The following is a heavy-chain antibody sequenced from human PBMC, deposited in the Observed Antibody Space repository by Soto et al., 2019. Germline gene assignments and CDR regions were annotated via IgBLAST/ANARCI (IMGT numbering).Heavy chain of an antibody. CDR3: ARDPNDFAHYGMDV. D-gene: IGHD3-3*01. Sequence: LSLTCTVSGGSISSGGYYWSWIRQHPGKGLEWIGYIYYSGSTYYNPSLKSRVTISVDTSKNQFSLKLSSVTAADTAVYYCARDPNDFAHYGMDVWGQGTTVTVSS. CDR1: GGSISSGGYY. J-gene: IGHJ6*02. V-gene: IGHV4-31*03. CDR2: IYYSGST.